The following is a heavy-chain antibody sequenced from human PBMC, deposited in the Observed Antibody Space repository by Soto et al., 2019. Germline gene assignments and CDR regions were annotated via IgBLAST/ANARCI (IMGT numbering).Heavy chain of an antibody. Sequence: GGSLRLSCAASGFTFSSYAMSWVRQAPGKGLEWVSAISGSGGSTYYADSVKGRFTISRDNSKNTLYLQMNSLRAEDTAVYYCAKDRVFVLVSGGSYENAFDPWGQGTLVTVSS. CDR3: AKDRVFVLVSGGSYENAFDP. D-gene: IGHD1-26*01. J-gene: IGHJ5*02. CDR2: ISGSGGST. CDR1: GFTFSSYA. V-gene: IGHV3-23*01.